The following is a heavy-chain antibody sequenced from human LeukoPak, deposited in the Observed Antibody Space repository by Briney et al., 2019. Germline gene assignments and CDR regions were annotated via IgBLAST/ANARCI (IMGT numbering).Heavy chain of an antibody. CDR2: ISAYSGNT. J-gene: IGHJ4*02. V-gene: IGHV1-18*01. D-gene: IGHD6-19*01. CDR3: ARDGGYSSGSSDY. Sequence: ASVKVSCKASGYTFTNNGISWVREAPGQGLEWMGWISAYSGNTNYAQKFQGRVTMTTDTSTTTAYMEVRSLRSDDTAVFYCARDGGYSSGSSDYWGQGTLVTVSS. CDR1: GYTFTNNG.